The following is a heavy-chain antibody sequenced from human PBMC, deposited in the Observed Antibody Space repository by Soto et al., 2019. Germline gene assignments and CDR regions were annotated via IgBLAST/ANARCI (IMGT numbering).Heavy chain of an antibody. CDR1: GFTFTSSA. V-gene: IGHV1-58*01. CDR2: IVVGSGET. CDR3: AADVDCSGGNCSPYNFDY. D-gene: IGHD2-15*01. J-gene: IGHJ4*02. Sequence: QMQLVQSGPEVKKPGTSVKVSCKASGFTFTSSAVQWVRQARGQRLEWIGWIVVGSGETNYAQKFQERVTITRDMSTSTAYMELSSLRSEDTAVYYCAADVDCSGGNCSPYNFDYWGQGTLVTVSS.